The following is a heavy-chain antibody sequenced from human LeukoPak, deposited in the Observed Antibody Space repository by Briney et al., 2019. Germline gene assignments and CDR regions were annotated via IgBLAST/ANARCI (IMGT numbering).Heavy chain of an antibody. CDR3: AKDRAAALTFDY. Sequence: GGSLSPSRAVSGFTFCSYAMSGLRQAPGKGLEWVSAIRGSGGSTYYADSVKGRFTISRDNSKNTLYLQMDSLRAEDTAVYYCAKDRAAALTFDYWGHRTLVTVSS. J-gene: IGHJ4*01. CDR2: IRGSGGST. V-gene: IGHV3-23*01. CDR1: GFTFCSYA. D-gene: IGHD6-13*01.